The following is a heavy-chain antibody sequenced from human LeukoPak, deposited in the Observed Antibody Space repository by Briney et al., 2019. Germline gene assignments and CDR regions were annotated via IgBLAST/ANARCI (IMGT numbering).Heavy chain of an antibody. Sequence: GGSLRLSCAASGFTFGSYAMHWVRQAPGKGLGWVADKSYDGSDKYYADSVKGRFIISRDNSKNTLYLQMNSLRAEDTAVYYCAKDQCSSTSCYEGRFDYWGQGTLVTVSS. D-gene: IGHD2-2*01. CDR2: KSYDGSDK. CDR3: AKDQCSSTSCYEGRFDY. J-gene: IGHJ4*02. V-gene: IGHV3-30*18. CDR1: GFTFGSYA.